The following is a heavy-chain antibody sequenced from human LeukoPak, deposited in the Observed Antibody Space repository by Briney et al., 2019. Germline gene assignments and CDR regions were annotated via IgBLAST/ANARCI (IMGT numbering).Heavy chain of an antibody. CDR1: GFTFSSYG. V-gene: IGHV3-23*01. J-gene: IGHJ2*01. CDR3: ARAGYSSSWYSRYFDL. CDR2: ISGSGGST. D-gene: IGHD6-13*01. Sequence: GGSLRLSCAASGFTFSSYGMSWVRQAPGKGLEWVSAISGSGGSTYYADSVKGRFTISRDNSKNTLYLQMNSLRAGDTAVYYCARAGYSSSWYSRYFDLWGRGTLVTVSS.